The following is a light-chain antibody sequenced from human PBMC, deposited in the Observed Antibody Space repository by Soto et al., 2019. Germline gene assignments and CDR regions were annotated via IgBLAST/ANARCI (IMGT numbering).Light chain of an antibody. CDR1: QSVSNY. Sequence: EIVLTQSPATLPLSPGERATLSCRASQSVSNYLAWYQQKPGQAPRLLIYDASNRATGIPVRFSGSGSGTDFTLTISSLEPEDFAAYYCQQRSNLFTFGPGTKVEIK. CDR2: DAS. CDR3: QQRSNLFT. J-gene: IGKJ3*01. V-gene: IGKV3-11*01.